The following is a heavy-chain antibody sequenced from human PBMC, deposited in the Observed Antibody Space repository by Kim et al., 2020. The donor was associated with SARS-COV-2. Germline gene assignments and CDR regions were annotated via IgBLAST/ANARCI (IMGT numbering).Heavy chain of an antibody. Sequence: ASVKVSCKASGYTFTRSPMNWVRQAPGQGLEWLGWINTNTGNPTYAQGFTGRFAFSLDTSVTTAYLQISTLKAEDTAMYYCAQCIGYKSGWYPGFWGQGTRVTVS. CDR3: AQCIGYKSGWYPGF. V-gene: IGHV7-4-1*02. CDR1: GYTFTRSP. J-gene: IGHJ4*02. CDR2: INTNTGNP. D-gene: IGHD6-19*01.